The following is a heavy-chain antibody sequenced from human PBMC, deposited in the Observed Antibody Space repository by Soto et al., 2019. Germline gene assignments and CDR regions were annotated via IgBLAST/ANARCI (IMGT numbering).Heavy chain of an antibody. CDR3: ARDGVVRGVIIGYNWFDP. D-gene: IGHD3-10*01. CDR1: GYSINSGYY. CDR2: IHHSGST. Sequence: LSLTCAVSGYSINSGYYWGWIRQPPGKGLEWIGSIHHSGSTYYNPSLQTRLTLSLDTSKNQFSLKLNSVTAADTAVYYCARDGVVRGVIIGYNWFDPWGQGTLVTVSS. V-gene: IGHV4-38-2*02. J-gene: IGHJ5*02.